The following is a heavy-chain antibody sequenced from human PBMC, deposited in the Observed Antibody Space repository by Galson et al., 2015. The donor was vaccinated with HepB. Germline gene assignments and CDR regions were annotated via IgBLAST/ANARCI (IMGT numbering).Heavy chain of an antibody. J-gene: IGHJ3*02. CDR1: GFTFRTST. CDR2: ISYDGGNK. D-gene: IGHD3-22*01. V-gene: IGHV3-30-3*01. CDR3: AKVWESSGSDAFHI. Sequence: SLRLSCAASGFTFRTSTMHWVRQAPGKGLEWVAVISYDGGNKYYADSVKGRFTISKDNSKNTLYLEMDSLRADDTALYYCAKVWESSGSDAFHIWGQGTTVTVSS.